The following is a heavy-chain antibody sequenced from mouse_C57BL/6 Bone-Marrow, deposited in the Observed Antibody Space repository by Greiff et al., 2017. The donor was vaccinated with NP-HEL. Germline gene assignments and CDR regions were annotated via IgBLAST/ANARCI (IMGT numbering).Heavy chain of an antibody. J-gene: IGHJ3*01. V-gene: IGHV1-50*01. CDR2: IDPSDSYT. CDR3: ARDSSSGFLAY. Sequence: QVQLKQPGAELVKPGASVKLSCKASGFTFTSYWMQWVKQRPGQGLEWIGEIDPSDSYTNYNQKFKGKATLTVDTSTSTAYMQLSSLTSEDSAVYYCARDSSSGFLAYWGRGTLITVSA. CDR1: GFTFTSYW. D-gene: IGHD3-2*02.